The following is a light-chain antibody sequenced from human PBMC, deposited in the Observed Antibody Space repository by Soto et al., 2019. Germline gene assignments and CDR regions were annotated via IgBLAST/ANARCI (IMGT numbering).Light chain of an antibody. Sequence: DIHMTKSPSSLSASVGDTVTITCRASQNIDMYLNWYQQKPGKAPRVLISGASNLQSGVPSRFSGSGSGTDFTLTISSLQSEDFASYFCQHTFNSPPWTFGQGAKVDIK. CDR3: QHTFNSPPWT. V-gene: IGKV1-39*01. J-gene: IGKJ1*01. CDR1: QNIDMY. CDR2: GAS.